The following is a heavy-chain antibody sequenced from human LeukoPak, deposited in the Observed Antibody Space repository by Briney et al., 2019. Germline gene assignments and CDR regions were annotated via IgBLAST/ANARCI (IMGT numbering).Heavy chain of an antibody. V-gene: IGHV3-30*02. CDR1: GFTFSSYG. CDR3: AKDMPSCSGGSCYSVYFQH. J-gene: IGHJ1*01. D-gene: IGHD2-15*01. CDR2: IRYDGSNK. Sequence: PGGPLRLSCAASGFTFSSYGMLWVRQAPGKGLEWVAFIRYDGSNKYYADSVKGRFTISRDNSKNTLYLQMNSLRAEDTAVYYCAKDMPSCSGGSCYSVYFQHWGQGSLVTVSS.